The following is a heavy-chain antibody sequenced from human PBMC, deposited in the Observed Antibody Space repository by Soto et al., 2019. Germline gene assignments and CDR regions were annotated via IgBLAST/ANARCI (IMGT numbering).Heavy chain of an antibody. CDR3: AKGSSGWYDRFDY. CDR1: GFTFSSYV. D-gene: IGHD6-19*01. CDR2: ISGSGGST. J-gene: IGHJ4*02. Sequence: EVQLLESGGGLVQPGGSLRLSCAASGFTFSSYVMSWVRQAPGKGLEWVSAISGSGGSTYYADSVKGRFTISRDNSKNTLYLQMNSLRAEDTAVYYCAKGSSGWYDRFDYWGQGTLVTVSS. V-gene: IGHV3-23*01.